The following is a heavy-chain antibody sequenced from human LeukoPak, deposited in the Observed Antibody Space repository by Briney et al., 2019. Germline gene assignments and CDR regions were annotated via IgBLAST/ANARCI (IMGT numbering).Heavy chain of an antibody. CDR3: AREWPSCSGGSCYFDY. CDR2: NSSSGSTI. CDR1: GLTFSSYE. D-gene: IGHD2-15*01. J-gene: IGHJ4*02. V-gene: IGHV3-48*03. Sequence: GGSLRLSCAASGLTFSSYEMNWVRQAPGKGLEWVSYNSSSGSTIYYADSVKGRFTISRDNAKNSLYLQMNSLRAEDTAVYYCAREWPSCSGGSCYFDYWGQGTLVTVSS.